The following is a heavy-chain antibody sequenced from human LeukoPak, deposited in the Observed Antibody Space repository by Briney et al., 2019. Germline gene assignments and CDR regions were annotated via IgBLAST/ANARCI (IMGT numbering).Heavy chain of an antibody. V-gene: IGHV3-23*01. Sequence: PGGSLRLSCAASGFTFSSYAMSWVRQAPGKGLEWVSAIGGSGGSTYYADSVKGRFTISRDNSKNTLYLQMNSLRAEDTAVYYCAKSNTAMIYYMDVWGKGTTVTVSS. CDR2: IGGSGGST. D-gene: IGHD5-18*01. CDR3: AKSNTAMIYYMDV. CDR1: GFTFSSYA. J-gene: IGHJ6*03.